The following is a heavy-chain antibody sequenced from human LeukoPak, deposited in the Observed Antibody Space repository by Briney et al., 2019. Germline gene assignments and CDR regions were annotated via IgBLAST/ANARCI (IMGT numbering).Heavy chain of an antibody. CDR1: GFTFSNAW. V-gene: IGHV3-15*07. CDR3: SEGLDY. J-gene: IGHJ4*02. CDR2: ITSTAHGGTT. Sequence: SGGSLRLSCAASGFTFSNAWMKWVRQAPGKGLEWVGRITSTAHGGTTDYAAPVKGRFTISRDDSKDTLYLQMNSLKTEDTAVYFCSEGLDYWGQGTLVTVSS.